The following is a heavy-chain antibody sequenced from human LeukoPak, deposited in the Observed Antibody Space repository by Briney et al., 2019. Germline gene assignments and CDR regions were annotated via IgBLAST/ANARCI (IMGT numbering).Heavy chain of an antibody. CDR2: ISGSGGST. J-gene: IGHJ3*01. CDR3: VREGPRGLAFDV. V-gene: IGHV3-23*01. CDR1: GFTFRSHD. Sequence: GGSLRLSCAGSGFTFRSHDMSWVRQAPGKGLEWVSGISGSGGSTFYADSVKGRFTISRDNSKNTLFLQMNGLRVEDPATYYCVREGPRGLAFDVWGQGTMVTVSS.